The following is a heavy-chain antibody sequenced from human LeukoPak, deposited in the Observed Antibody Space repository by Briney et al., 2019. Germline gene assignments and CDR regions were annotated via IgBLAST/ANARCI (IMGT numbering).Heavy chain of an antibody. V-gene: IGHV4-4*07. CDR1: GASISSYY. D-gene: IGHD4-23*01. CDR2: IYSSGNT. Sequence: SETLSLTCTVSGASISSYYWSWIRQPAGKGLEWIGRIYSSGNTNYSPSLKSRVTMSLDASKNQFSLKLSSVTAADTAVYYCARNSGDFWGQGTLVTVSS. J-gene: IGHJ4*02. CDR3: ARNSGDF.